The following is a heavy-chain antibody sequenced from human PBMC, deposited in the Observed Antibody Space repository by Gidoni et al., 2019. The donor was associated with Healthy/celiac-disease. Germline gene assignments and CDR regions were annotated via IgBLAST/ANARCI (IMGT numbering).Heavy chain of an antibody. CDR2: ISSSSSYI. Sequence: EVQLVESGGGLVKPGGSLRLSCAASEFTFSSYSMNWVRQAPGQGLEWVSSISSSSSYIYYADSVKGRFTISRDNAQNSLYLQMNSLRAEDTAVYYCARDGDYGAPDAFDIWGQGTMVTVSS. D-gene: IGHD4-17*01. CDR3: ARDGDYGAPDAFDI. J-gene: IGHJ3*02. V-gene: IGHV3-21*01. CDR1: EFTFSSYS.